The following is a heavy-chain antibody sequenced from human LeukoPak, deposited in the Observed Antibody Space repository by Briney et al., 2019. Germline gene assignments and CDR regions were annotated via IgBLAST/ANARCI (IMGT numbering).Heavy chain of an antibody. V-gene: IGHV1-18*04. CDR1: GFTFTSSG. Sequence: GASVKVSCKASGFTFTSSGMRWVRQAPGQGLEWMSCISANNGEIRYAQNFQDRVTMTTDTSTTTAYMELRSLRSDDTAVYYCARVPPSAHDLCSSDYWGQGTQVTVS. J-gene: IGHJ4*02. CDR3: ARVPPSAHDLCSSDY. CDR2: ISANNGEI. D-gene: IGHD2-15*01.